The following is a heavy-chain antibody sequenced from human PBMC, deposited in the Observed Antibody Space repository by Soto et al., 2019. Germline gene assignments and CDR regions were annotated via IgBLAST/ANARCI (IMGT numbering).Heavy chain of an antibody. CDR1: GESISSSSYY. CDR3: ARDGLRFLEWSSY. CDR2: IYYSGST. D-gene: IGHD3-3*01. J-gene: IGHJ4*02. Sequence: SETLSLTCIVSGESISSSSYYWGWIRQPPGKGLEWIGYIYYSGSTYYNPSLKSRVTISVDTSKNQFSLKLSSVTAADTAVYYCARDGLRFLEWSSYWGQGTLVTVSS. V-gene: IGHV4-30-4*08.